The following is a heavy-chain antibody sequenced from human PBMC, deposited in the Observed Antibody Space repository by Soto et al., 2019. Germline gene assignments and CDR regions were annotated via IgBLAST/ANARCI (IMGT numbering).Heavy chain of an antibody. V-gene: IGHV3-23*01. CDR2: ISGSGGST. J-gene: IGHJ4*02. Sequence: HPGGSLRLSCAASGFTFSSYAMSWVRQAPGKGLEWVSAISGSGGSTYYADSVKGRFTISRDNSKNTLYLQMNSLRAEDTAVYYCAKRARAIVVVVAVYYFDYWGQGTLVTVSS. CDR3: AKRARAIVVVVAVYYFDY. CDR1: GFTFSSYA. D-gene: IGHD2-15*01.